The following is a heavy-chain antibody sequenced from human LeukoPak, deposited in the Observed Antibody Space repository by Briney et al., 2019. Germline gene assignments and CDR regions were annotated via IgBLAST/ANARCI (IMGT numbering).Heavy chain of an antibody. CDR2: ITSSGGST. CDR1: GFTFSTYA. CDR3: ATDVTGGAISF. J-gene: IGHJ4*02. Sequence: PGGSLRLSCAASGFTFSTYARSWVRQAPGKGLEWVSIITSSGGSTNYADSVKGRFTISRDNSKNTLYLQMNSLKPDDTAVYCCATDVTGGAISFWGQGALVTVSS. V-gene: IGHV3-23*01. D-gene: IGHD1-14*01.